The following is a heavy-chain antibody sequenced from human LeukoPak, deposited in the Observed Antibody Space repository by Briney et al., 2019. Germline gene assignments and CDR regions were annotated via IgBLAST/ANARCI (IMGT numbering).Heavy chain of an antibody. CDR3: AKKIFGVVIMAPYFDY. CDR2: ISGSGGST. CDR1: GFTFSSYA. J-gene: IGHJ4*02. Sequence: PGGSLRLSCAASGFTFSSYAMSWVRQAPGKGLEWVSAISGSGGSTYYADSVKGRFTISRDNSKNTLYLQMNSLRAEDTAVYYCAKKIFGVVIMAPYFDYWGQGTLVTVSS. D-gene: IGHD3-3*01. V-gene: IGHV3-23*01.